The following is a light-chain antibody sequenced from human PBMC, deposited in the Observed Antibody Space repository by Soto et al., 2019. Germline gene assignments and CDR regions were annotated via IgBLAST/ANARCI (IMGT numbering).Light chain of an antibody. V-gene: IGLV2-14*01. Sequence: QSVLTQPASACGSPGQSITISCTGTSSAVGGYNYVSWYQQHPGKAPKLMIYEGSNPPSGGGTRFSGSKSGNAASLTISGLQAEDEADYYCSSYTSSSFVVFGGGTKVTVL. CDR3: SSYTSSSFVV. J-gene: IGLJ2*01. CDR1: SSAVGGYNY. CDR2: EGS.